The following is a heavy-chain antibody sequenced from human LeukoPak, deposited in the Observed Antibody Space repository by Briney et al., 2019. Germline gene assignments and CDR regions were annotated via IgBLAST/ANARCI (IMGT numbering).Heavy chain of an antibody. Sequence: GGSLRLSCAASGFIFSSYAMNWVRQAPEKGLEGVSTISGSGGYTYYADSVKGRFTISRDNSKNTLYLQMNSLRAEDTAIYYCAKDLGQEYSGYGFDYWGQGTLVTVSS. CDR2: ISGSGGYT. CDR3: AKDLGQEYSGYGFDY. CDR1: GFIFSSYA. J-gene: IGHJ4*02. D-gene: IGHD5-12*01. V-gene: IGHV3-23*01.